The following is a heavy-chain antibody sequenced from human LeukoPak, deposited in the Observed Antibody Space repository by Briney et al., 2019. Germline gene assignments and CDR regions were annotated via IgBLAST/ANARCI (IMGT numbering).Heavy chain of an antibody. V-gene: IGHV3-23*01. Sequence: GGSLRLSCAASGFTFSSSAMSWVRQAPGKGLEWVSAISNNGGYTYYADSVKGRFTISRDNSKNTLYLQMNSLRAEDTAVYYCAKAAVTTEDAFDIWGQGTMVTVSS. CDR2: ISNNGGYT. D-gene: IGHD4-17*01. CDR1: GFTFSSSA. CDR3: AKAAVTTEDAFDI. J-gene: IGHJ3*02.